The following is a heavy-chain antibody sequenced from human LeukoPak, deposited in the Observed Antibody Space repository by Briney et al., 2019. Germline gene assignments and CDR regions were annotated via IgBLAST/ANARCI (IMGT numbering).Heavy chain of an antibody. CDR1: GYTFTSYD. CDR3: TRVTYPRGKGGMYNWFDP. CDR2: MNPNSGNT. Sequence: ASVKVSCKASGYTFTSYDINWVRQATGQGLEWMGWMNPNSGNTGYAQKFQGRGTMTRNTSISTAYMELSSLRSEDTAVYYCTRVTYPRGKGGMYNWFDPWGQGTLVTVSS. J-gene: IGHJ5*02. V-gene: IGHV1-8*01.